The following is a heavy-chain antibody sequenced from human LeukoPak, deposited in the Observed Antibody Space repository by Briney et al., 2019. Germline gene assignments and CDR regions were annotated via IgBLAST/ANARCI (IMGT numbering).Heavy chain of an antibody. V-gene: IGHV3-33*01. CDR1: GFTFSGFG. CDR2: IWYDGSNK. J-gene: IGHJ4*02. CDR3: ARDGAMGYSYGFFDY. Sequence: PGGSLRLSCAASGFTFSGFGMHWVRQAPGKGLEWVAVIWYDGSNKYYADSVKGRFTISRDNAKNSLYLQMNSLRAEDTAVYYCARDGAMGYSYGFFDYWGQGTLVTVSS. D-gene: IGHD5-18*01.